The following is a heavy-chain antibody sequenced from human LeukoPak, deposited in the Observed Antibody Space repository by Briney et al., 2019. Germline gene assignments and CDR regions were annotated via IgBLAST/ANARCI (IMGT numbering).Heavy chain of an antibody. Sequence: GGPLSLSWAALGLTFYVQAMHGAGQAHGRGLGGVPLSGIEVSTYYADSVRGRFTISRDISNNSLYLEMSSLRTEDTALYHCASQTKYYSGSAGSYWGAFDLWGQGTMVTVSS. CDR2: SGIEVST. CDR1: GLTFYVQA. V-gene: IGHV3-43*02. D-gene: IGHD3-10*01. CDR3: ASQTKYYSGSAGSYWGAFDL. J-gene: IGHJ3*01.